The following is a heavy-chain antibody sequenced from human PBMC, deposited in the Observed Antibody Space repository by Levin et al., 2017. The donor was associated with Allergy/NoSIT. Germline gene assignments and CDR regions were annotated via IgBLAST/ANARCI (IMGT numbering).Heavy chain of an antibody. J-gene: IGHJ4*02. D-gene: IGHD6-13*01. V-gene: IGHV3-30*03. CDR2: ISYDGSNK. CDR3: ASPRRGSSWHSDFDY. Sequence: GESLKISCAASGFTFSSYGMHWVRQAPGKGLEWVAVISYDGSNKYYADSVKGRFTISRDNSKNTLYLQMNSLRAEDTAVYYCASPRRGSSWHSDFDYWGQGTLVTVSS. CDR1: GFTFSSYG.